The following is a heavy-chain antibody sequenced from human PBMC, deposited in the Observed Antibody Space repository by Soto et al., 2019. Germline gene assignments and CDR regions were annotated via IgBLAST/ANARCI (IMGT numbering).Heavy chain of an antibody. CDR2: IYYSGST. V-gene: IGHV4-31*03. Sequence: PSETLSLTCTVSGGSISSGGYYWSWIRQHPGKGLEWIGYIYYSGSTYYNPSLKSRVTISVDTSKNQFSLKLSSVTAADTAVYYCARDHRIGMTTEDYYGMDVWGQGTTVTVSS. D-gene: IGHD4-4*01. J-gene: IGHJ6*02. CDR1: GGSISSGGYY. CDR3: ARDHRIGMTTEDYYGMDV.